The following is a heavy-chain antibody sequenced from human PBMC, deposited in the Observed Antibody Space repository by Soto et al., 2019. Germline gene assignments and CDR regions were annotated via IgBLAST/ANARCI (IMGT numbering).Heavy chain of an antibody. J-gene: IGHJ4*02. CDR1: GYTFTNYG. V-gene: IGHV1-18*01. Sequence: ASVKVSCKASGYTFTNYGISWVRQAPGQGLEWMGWTSGYIGNTNYGQKFQGRVTLTTDKSTSTAYMELTRLRSDDTAVYYCARGGFRGAVNMNKYFDYWGQGTQVTVSS. CDR3: ARGGFRGAVNMNKYFDY. CDR2: TSGYIGNT. D-gene: IGHD4-17*01.